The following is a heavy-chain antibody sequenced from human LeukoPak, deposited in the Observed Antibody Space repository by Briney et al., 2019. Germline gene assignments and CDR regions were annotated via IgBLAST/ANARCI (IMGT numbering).Heavy chain of an antibody. CDR1: GFTFDDYA. D-gene: IGHD2/OR15-2a*01. V-gene: IGHV3-9*01. J-gene: IGHJ4*02. CDR2: ISWNSGSI. Sequence: PGGSLRLSCAASGFTFDDYAMHWVRQAPGKGLEWVSGISWNSGSIGYADSVKGRFIISRDNAKNSLYLQMNSLRAEDTAVYFCAQDIPIEEVPLLGPGFWGQGTLVTVSS. CDR3: AQDIPIEEVPLLGPGF.